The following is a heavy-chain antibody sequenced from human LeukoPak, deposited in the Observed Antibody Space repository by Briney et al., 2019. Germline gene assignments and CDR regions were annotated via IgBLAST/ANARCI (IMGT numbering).Heavy chain of an antibody. V-gene: IGHV5-10-1*01. D-gene: IGHD6-13*01. J-gene: IGHJ3*02. CDR1: GYSFTSYW. Sequence: GESLKISCKGSGYSFTSYWISWVRQMPGKGLEWMGRIDPSSSYTNYSPSFQGHVTISADKSISTAYLQWSSLKASDTAMYYCARALGAAGFPDAFDIWGQGTMVTVSS. CDR2: IDPSSSYT. CDR3: ARALGAAGFPDAFDI.